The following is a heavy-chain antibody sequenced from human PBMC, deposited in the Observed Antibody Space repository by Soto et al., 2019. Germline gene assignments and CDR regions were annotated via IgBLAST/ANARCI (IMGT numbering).Heavy chain of an antibody. CDR1: GLTITGKKY. J-gene: IGHJ3*02. Sequence: PGGSVRLSCAALGLTITGKKYMSWVRQAPGRGLEWVSALYDVDGTYYADSVKGRCTISRDSSKTIVFLQMANLGPDDTAVYYCATWLLREHAYDIWGLGTTVTVSS. CDR2: LYDVDGT. CDR3: ATWLLREHAYDI. D-gene: IGHD2-15*01. V-gene: IGHV3-53*01.